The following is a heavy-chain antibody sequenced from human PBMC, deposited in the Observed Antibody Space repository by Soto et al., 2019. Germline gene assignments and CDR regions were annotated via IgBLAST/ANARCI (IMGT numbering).Heavy chain of an antibody. J-gene: IGHJ6*02. CDR2: ISGSGGST. D-gene: IGHD3-9*01. CDR3: ATSQPYYDILTGYSPDYYGMDV. V-gene: IGHV3-23*01. CDR1: GFTFSSYA. Sequence: PXWSLRLSCAASGFTFSSYAMSWVRQAPGKGLDWVSAISGSGGSTYYADSVKGRFTISRDNSKNTLYLQMNSLRAEDTAVYYRATSQPYYDILTGYSPDYYGMDVWGQGATVTVSS.